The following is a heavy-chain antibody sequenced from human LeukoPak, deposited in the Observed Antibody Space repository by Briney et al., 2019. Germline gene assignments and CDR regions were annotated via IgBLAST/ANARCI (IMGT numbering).Heavy chain of an antibody. Sequence: GGSLRPSCAASGFTFSKYWMLWIRQAPGEGLESVSRINTDGTVTTYADSVKGRFTVSRDNADNTMFLQMNSVRDEDTAVYYCATKQWLAPPPDSWGQGTPVTVSS. V-gene: IGHV3-74*01. D-gene: IGHD6-19*01. CDR2: INTDGTVT. CDR3: ATKQWLAPPPDS. J-gene: IGHJ4*02. CDR1: GFTFSKYW.